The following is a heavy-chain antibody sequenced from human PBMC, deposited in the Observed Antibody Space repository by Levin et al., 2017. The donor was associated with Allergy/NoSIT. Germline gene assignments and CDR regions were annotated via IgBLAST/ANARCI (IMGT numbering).Heavy chain of an antibody. Sequence: GESLKISCAASGFTFSSYAMSWVRQAPGKGLEWVSAISGSGGSTYYADSVKGRFTISRDNSKNTLYLQMNSLRAEDTAVYYCAKDSSHIVPNWFDPWGQGTLVTVSS. CDR3: AKDSSHIVPNWFDP. D-gene: IGHD2-21*01. CDR1: GFTFSSYA. J-gene: IGHJ5*02. V-gene: IGHV3-23*01. CDR2: ISGSGGST.